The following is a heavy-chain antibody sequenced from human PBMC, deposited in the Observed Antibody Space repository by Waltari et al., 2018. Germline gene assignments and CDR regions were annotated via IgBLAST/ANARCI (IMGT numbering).Heavy chain of an antibody. J-gene: IGHJ5*02. V-gene: IGHV1-69-2*01. Sequence: EVQLVQSGAEVKKPGATVKISCKLSGYTFTDYYMHWVKPAPGKGLEWMGLVDPEDGETIYAEKFQGRVTITADTSTDTAYMELSSLRSEDTAVYYCATGNSVAARRGNWFDPWGQGTLVTVSS. CDR3: ATGNSVAARRGNWFDP. D-gene: IGHD6-6*01. CDR1: GYTFTDYY. CDR2: VDPEDGET.